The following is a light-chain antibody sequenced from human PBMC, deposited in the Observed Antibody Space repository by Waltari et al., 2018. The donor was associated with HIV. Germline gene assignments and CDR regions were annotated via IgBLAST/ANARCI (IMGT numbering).Light chain of an antibody. Sequence: QSALTQPPSAIGSPGRSITLSCTDTRSDIAVLNYVSWYQQRPRKAPKFMIYDVNKRPSGVSNRFSGSKSGNTASLTISGLQAEDEADYYCSSYTSSHTQVFGSGTKVTVL. V-gene: IGLV2-14*03. CDR3: SSYTSSHTQV. J-gene: IGLJ1*01. CDR2: DVN. CDR1: RSDIAVLNY.